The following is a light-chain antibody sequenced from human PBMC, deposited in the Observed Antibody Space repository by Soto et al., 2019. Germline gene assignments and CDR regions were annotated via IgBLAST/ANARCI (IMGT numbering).Light chain of an antibody. CDR3: SSYAGSNWWV. CDR2: EVR. Sequence: LKQPVSGTSVALHGLTITCTGTSSDVGGYNYVSWYQQHPGKAPNLMIYEVRKRPSGVPDRFSGSKSGNTASLTVSGLQAEDEADYYCSSYAGSNWWVFGTGTKVT. J-gene: IGLJ1*01. V-gene: IGLV2-8*02. CDR1: SSDVGGYNY.